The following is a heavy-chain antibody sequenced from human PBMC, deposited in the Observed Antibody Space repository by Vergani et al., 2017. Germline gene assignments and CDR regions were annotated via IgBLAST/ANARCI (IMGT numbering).Heavy chain of an antibody. V-gene: IGHV4-59*01. CDR3: ARARGSTRFSMAYYYMDV. D-gene: IGHD2/OR15-2a*01. Sequence: QVQLQESGPGLVKPSETLSLTCTVSGGSISSYYWSWIRQPPGKGLEWIGYIYYSGSTNYNPSLKSRVTISVDTSKNTFSLKLSSVTAADTAVYYCARARGSTRFSMAYYYMDVWGEGTTVTVSS. J-gene: IGHJ6*03. CDR1: GGSISSYY. CDR2: IYYSGST.